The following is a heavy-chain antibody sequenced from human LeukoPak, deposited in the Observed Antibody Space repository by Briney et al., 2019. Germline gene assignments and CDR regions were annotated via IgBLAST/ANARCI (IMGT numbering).Heavy chain of an antibody. Sequence: SVKVSCKASGGTFSRFTISWVRQAPGQGFEWMGGVTPIFGTANFAQRFQGRVSITADESTSTAFTELSSLRSEDTAVYYCAREWGLESSGFYYAYWGQGTLVTVSS. J-gene: IGHJ4*02. CDR3: AREWGLESSGFYYAY. D-gene: IGHD3-22*01. CDR1: GGTFSRFT. CDR2: VTPIFGTA. V-gene: IGHV1-69*13.